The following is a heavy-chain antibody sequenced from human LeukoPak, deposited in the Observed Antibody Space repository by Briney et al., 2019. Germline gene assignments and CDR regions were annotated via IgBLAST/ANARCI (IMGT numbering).Heavy chain of an antibody. CDR1: GGSIGNYY. V-gene: IGHV4-59*08. CDR3: ARRPLSSYYFDY. J-gene: IGHJ4*02. CDR2: MYYSGSA. Sequence: PSETLSLTCTVSGGSIGNYYWSWIWQPPGKGLEWIGYMYYSGSANYNPSLKSRVTISIDTSKNQFSLKLSSVTAAHTAVYYCARRPLSSYYFDYWGQGTLVTVSS. D-gene: IGHD2/OR15-2a*01.